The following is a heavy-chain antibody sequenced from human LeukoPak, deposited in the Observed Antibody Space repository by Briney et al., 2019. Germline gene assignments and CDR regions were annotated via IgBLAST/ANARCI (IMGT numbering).Heavy chain of an antibody. CDR1: GFTFSSYW. Sequence: GGSLRLSCAASGFTFSSYWMSWVRQAPGKGLEWVANIKQDGSEKYYVDSVKGRFTISRDNAKNSLYLQMNGLRAEDTAVYYCARGGSLLYDSSGYLDYWGQGTLVTVSS. CDR2: IKQDGSEK. CDR3: ARGGSLLYDSSGYLDY. J-gene: IGHJ4*02. V-gene: IGHV3-7*04. D-gene: IGHD3-22*01.